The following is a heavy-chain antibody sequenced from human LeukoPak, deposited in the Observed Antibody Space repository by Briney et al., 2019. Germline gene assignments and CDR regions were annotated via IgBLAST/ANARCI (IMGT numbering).Heavy chain of an antibody. CDR2: IKTDGSST. Sequence: GGSLRLSCAASGFTFSSYWMHWVRQGPGKGLEWVSRIKTDGSSTAYADSVKGRFTISRDNAKTTLYLQMNSLRADDTAVYYCAKSGSGWYDFDYWGQGTLVTVSS. CDR1: GFTFSSYW. J-gene: IGHJ4*02. CDR3: AKSGSGWYDFDY. V-gene: IGHV3-74*01. D-gene: IGHD6-19*01.